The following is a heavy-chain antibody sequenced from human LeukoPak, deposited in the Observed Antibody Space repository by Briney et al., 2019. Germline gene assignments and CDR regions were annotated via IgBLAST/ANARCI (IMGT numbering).Heavy chain of an antibody. D-gene: IGHD6-13*01. CDR2: ISYDGSNK. J-gene: IGHJ4*02. CDR1: GFTFSSYG. V-gene: IGHV3-30-3*01. CDR3: ARSIPYGTTWYGRSDY. Sequence: GGSLRLSCAASGFTFSSYGMHWVRQAPGKGLEWVAVISYDGSNKYYVDSVKGRFTISRDNSKNTLYLQMNSLRAEDTAIYYCARSIPYGTTWYGRSDYWGQGTLVTVSS.